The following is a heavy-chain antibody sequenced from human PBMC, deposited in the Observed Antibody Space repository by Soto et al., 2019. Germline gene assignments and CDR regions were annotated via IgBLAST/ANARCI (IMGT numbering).Heavy chain of an antibody. J-gene: IGHJ6*02. Sequence: SLRLSSAASGFTFSSYAMHWVRQAPGKGLEWVAVISYDGSNKYYADSVKGRFTISRDNSKNTLYLQMNSLRAEDTAVYYCARGLTYYDFWSGYQPYGMDVWGQGTTVTVSS. CDR1: GFTFSSYA. CDR3: ARGLTYYDFWSGYQPYGMDV. CDR2: ISYDGSNK. D-gene: IGHD3-3*01. V-gene: IGHV3-30-3*01.